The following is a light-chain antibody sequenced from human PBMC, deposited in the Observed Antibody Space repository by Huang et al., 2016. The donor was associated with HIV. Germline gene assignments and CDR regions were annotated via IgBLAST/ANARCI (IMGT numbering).Light chain of an antibody. CDR2: GAS. Sequence: EIVMTQSPATLSVSPGERATLSCRASQSISSKLAWYQQKFGQAPRLLIYGASTRATGIPARFSGSGSGTEFTLTISSLQSEDFAVYYCQQYNDWPPEYTFGLGTKLEIK. V-gene: IGKV3-15*01. J-gene: IGKJ2*01. CDR3: QQYNDWPPEYT. CDR1: QSISSK.